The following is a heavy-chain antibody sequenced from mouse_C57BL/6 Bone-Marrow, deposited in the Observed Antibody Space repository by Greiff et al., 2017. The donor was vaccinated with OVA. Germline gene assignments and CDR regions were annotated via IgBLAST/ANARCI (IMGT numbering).Heavy chain of an antibody. D-gene: IGHD1-1*01. CDR1: GYTFTSYW. CDR3: AREGDYYGSRRGPWFAD. CDR2: IDPSDSYT. J-gene: IGHJ3*01. V-gene: IGHV1-69*01. Sequence: QVQLQQPGAELVMPGASVKLSCKASGYTFTSYWMHWVKQRPGQGLEWIGEIDPSDSYTNYNQKFKGKSTMTVDKSSSTAYMQLSSLTSEDSAVYYCAREGDYYGSRRGPWFADWGQGTLVTVSA.